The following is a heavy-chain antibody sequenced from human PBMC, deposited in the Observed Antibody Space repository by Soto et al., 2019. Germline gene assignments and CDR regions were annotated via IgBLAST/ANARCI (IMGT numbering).Heavy chain of an antibody. V-gene: IGHV1-3*01. CDR3: ARAGYSGYDYEVRFDY. CDR1: GYTFTSYA. J-gene: IGHJ4*02. CDR2: INAGNGNT. D-gene: IGHD5-12*01. Sequence: ASVKVSCKASGYTFTSYAMHWVRQAPGQRLEWMGWINAGNGNTKYSQKIQGRVTITRDTSTSTAYKEMSSLRSEDTAVYYCARAGYSGYDYEVRFDYWGQGTLVTVSS.